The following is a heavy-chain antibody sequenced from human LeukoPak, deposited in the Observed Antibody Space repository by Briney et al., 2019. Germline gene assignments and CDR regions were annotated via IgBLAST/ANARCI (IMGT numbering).Heavy chain of an antibody. V-gene: IGHV3-11*01. J-gene: IGHJ5*02. D-gene: IGHD6-13*01. CDR3: ARTYSSSWYKTDWFDP. Sequence: PGGSLRLSCAASGFTFSDYYMSWIRQAPGKGLEWVSYISSSGSTIYYADSVKGRFTISRDNAKNPLYLQMNSLRAEDTAVYYCARTYSSSWYKTDWFDPWGQGTLVTVSS. CDR2: ISSSGSTI. CDR1: GFTFSDYY.